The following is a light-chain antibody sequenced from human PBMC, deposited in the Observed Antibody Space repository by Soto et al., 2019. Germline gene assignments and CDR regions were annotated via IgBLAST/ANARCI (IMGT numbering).Light chain of an antibody. CDR1: SSNIGAGYD. CDR3: QSYDSSLSVVV. V-gene: IGLV1-40*01. Sequence: QAVVTQPPPVSGAPGQRVTISCTGSSSNIGAGYDVHWYQQLPGTAPKLLIYGNSNRPSGVPDRFSGSKSGTSASLAITGLQAEDEADYYCQSYDSSLSVVVFGGGTKLTVL. J-gene: IGLJ2*01. CDR2: GNS.